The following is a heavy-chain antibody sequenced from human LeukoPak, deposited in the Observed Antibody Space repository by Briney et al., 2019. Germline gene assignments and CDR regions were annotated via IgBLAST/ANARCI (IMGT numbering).Heavy chain of an antibody. J-gene: IGHJ4*02. Sequence: SVKVSCKASGGTSKTFAISWVRQAPGQGLEWMGGVIPIFGPPNYAQKFQGRVTITADESTSTAYMELSSLRSEDTGLYYCASTRTLTGPTYYWGQGTLVTVSS. CDR1: GGTSKTFA. V-gene: IGHV1-69*01. CDR2: VIPIFGPP. CDR3: ASTRTLTGPTYY. D-gene: IGHD3-9*01.